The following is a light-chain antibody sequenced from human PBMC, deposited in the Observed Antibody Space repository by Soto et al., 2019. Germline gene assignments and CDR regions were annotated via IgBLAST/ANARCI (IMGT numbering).Light chain of an antibody. V-gene: IGKV1-9*01. Sequence: DIQLTQSPSFLSASVGDRVTITCRASQGISSYLAWYQQKPGKAPKLLIYAASTLQSGVPSRFSGSGSGTEFTLTISSLQPKDFATYYCQQLNSYPFTCGKETRLEIK. CDR2: AAS. J-gene: IGKJ5*01. CDR3: QQLNSYPFT. CDR1: QGISSY.